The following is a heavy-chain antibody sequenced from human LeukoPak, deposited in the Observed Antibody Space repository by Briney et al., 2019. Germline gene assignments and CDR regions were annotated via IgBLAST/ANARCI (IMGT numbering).Heavy chain of an antibody. V-gene: IGHV3-23*01. CDR3: ARGVGILYYFDY. D-gene: IGHD5-18*01. CDR1: RFTFSNYA. Sequence: GGSLRLSCSASRFTFSNYAMSWVRQAPGRGLEWVSAISASGGDTYYTDSVKGRFTVSRDNSKNTLYLQMNSLRAEDTAVYYCARGVGILYYFDYWGQGTLVTVSS. CDR2: ISASGGDT. J-gene: IGHJ4*02.